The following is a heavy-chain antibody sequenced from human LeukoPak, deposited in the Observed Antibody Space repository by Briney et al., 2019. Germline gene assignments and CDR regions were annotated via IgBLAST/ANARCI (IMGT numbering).Heavy chain of an antibody. J-gene: IGHJ3*02. D-gene: IGHD6-19*01. V-gene: IGHV3-23*01. CDR3: XXXGLDHDAFDI. CDR2: ISGSGGST. CDR1: GFTFSSYA. Sequence: GGSLRLSCAASGFTFSSYAMSWVRQAPGKGLEWVSAISGSGGSTYYADSVKGRFTISRDNSKNTLYLQMNSLRAEDTAVYYXXXXGLDHDAFDIWGQGTMVTVSS.